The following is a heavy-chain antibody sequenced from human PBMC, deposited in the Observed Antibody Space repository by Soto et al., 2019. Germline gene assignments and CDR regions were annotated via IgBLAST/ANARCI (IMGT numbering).Heavy chain of an antibody. CDR1: GGSTSSDNY. CDR2: IYYSGST. Sequence: PSETLSLTCTVSGGSTSSDNYWSWIRQPPGKGLEWIGYIYYSGSTNYNPSLKSRVTISVDTSKNQFSLKLSSVTAADTAVYYCARDLYYYDSSGYYQDAFDIWGQGTMVTVSS. V-gene: IGHV4-59*01. J-gene: IGHJ3*02. CDR3: ARDLYYYDSSGYYQDAFDI. D-gene: IGHD3-22*01.